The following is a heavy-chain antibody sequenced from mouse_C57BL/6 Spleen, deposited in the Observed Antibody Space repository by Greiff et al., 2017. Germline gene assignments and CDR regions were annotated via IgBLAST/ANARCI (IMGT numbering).Heavy chain of an antibody. Sequence: EVQLQESGPGMVKPSQSLSLTCTVTGYSITSGYDWHWIRHFPGNKLEWMGYISYSGSTNYNPSLKSRISITHDTSKNHFFLKLNSVTTEDTATXYCAREVYGSRYFDVWGTGTTVTVSS. D-gene: IGHD1-1*01. CDR1: GYSITSGYD. CDR3: AREVYGSRYFDV. J-gene: IGHJ1*03. CDR2: ISYSGST. V-gene: IGHV3-1*01.